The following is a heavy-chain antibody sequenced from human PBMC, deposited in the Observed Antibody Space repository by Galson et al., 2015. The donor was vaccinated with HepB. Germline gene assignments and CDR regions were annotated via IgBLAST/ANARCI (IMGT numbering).Heavy chain of an antibody. Sequence: SVKVSCKASGYTFTGYYMHWVRQAPGQGLEWMGRINPNSGGTNYAQKFQGRVTMTRDTSISTAYMELSRLRSDDTAVYYCAREMFGGYFDWSSSRDVFDIWGQGTMVTVSS. CDR1: GYTFTGYY. J-gene: IGHJ3*02. D-gene: IGHD3-9*01. V-gene: IGHV1-2*06. CDR2: INPNSGGT. CDR3: AREMFGGYFDWSSSRDVFDI.